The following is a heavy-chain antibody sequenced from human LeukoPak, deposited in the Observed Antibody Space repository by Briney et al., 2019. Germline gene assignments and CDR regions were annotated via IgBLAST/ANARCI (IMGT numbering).Heavy chain of an antibody. J-gene: IGHJ4*02. CDR1: GFTFSSYA. D-gene: IGHD3-22*01. V-gene: IGHV3-23*01. CDR3: AKVTETYYYDSSGYLVY. CDR2: ISGSGGST. Sequence: GGPLRLSCAASGFTFSSYAMSWVRQAPGKGLEWVSAISGSGGSTYYADSVKGRFTISRDNSKNTLYLQMNSLRAEDTAVYYCAKVTETYYYDSSGYLVYWGQGTLVTVSS.